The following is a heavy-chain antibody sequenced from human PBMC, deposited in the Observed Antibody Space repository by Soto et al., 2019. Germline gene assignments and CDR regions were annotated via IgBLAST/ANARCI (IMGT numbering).Heavy chain of an antibody. Sequence: QVQLQQSGPGLVKPSETLSLTCTVPAGSVTSDPYYFTWVRRRPGKGLEWIGYIYYTGSTYYSPSLGSRVSISRDTSKNQFSLRLTSVTAADTAVYYCAAQGGLESRYFYALFAWGQGTLVTVSS. CDR2: IYYTGST. CDR3: AAQGGLESRYFYALFA. J-gene: IGHJ5*02. CDR1: AGSVTSDPYY. D-gene: IGHD2-15*01. V-gene: IGHV4-31*03.